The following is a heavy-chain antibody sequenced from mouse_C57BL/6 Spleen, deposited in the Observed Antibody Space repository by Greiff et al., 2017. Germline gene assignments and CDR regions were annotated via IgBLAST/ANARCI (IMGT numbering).Heavy chain of an antibody. CDR2: IDPSDSYT. J-gene: IGHJ2*01. D-gene: IGHD1-1*01. CDR1: GYTFTSYW. V-gene: IGHV1-50*01. Sequence: QVQLQQPGAELVKPGASVKLSCKASGYTFTSYWMQWVKQRPGQGLEWIGEIDPSDSYTNYNQKFKGKATLTVDTSSSTAYMQPSSLTSEDSAVYYCAVCLYGSQSLYYFDYWGQGTTLTVSS. CDR3: AVCLYGSQSLYYFDY.